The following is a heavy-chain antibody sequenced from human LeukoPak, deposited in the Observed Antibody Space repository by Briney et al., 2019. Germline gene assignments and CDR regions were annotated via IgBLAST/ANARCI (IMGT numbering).Heavy chain of an antibody. CDR3: AKTVTGPGYFFDY. V-gene: IGHV3-23*01. D-gene: IGHD4-17*01. CDR2: ISGSGDST. CDR1: GFTFSSYA. J-gene: IGHJ4*02. Sequence: GGSLRLSCAASGFTFSSYAMSWVRQAPGRGLECVSAISGSGDSTYYADPVKGRFTISRDNSKNTLYLQMNSLRAEDTAVYYCAKTVTGPGYFFDYWGQGTLVPVSS.